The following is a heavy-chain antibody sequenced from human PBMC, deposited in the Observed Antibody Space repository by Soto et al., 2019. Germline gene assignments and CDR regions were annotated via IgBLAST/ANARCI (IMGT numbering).Heavy chain of an antibody. J-gene: IGHJ6*02. CDR1: GFTFDDYT. D-gene: IGHD3-10*01. Sequence: GGSLRLSCAASGFTFDDYTMHWVRQAPGKGLEWVSLISWDGGSTYYADSVKGRFTISRDNSKNSLYLQMNSLRTEDTALYYCAKDMIGGPSGDGMDVWGQGTTVTVSS. CDR3: AKDMIGGPSGDGMDV. V-gene: IGHV3-43*01. CDR2: ISWDGGST.